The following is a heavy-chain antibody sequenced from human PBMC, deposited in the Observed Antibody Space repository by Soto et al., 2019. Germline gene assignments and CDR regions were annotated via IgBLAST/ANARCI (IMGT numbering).Heavy chain of an antibody. CDR1: GYTFTSYG. D-gene: IGHD2-15*01. J-gene: IGHJ5*02. V-gene: IGHV1-18*01. CDR3: ARDGYCSGGSCYNNWFDP. CDR2: ISAYNGNT. Sequence: ASVKVSCKASGYTFTSYGISWVRQAPGQGLEWMGWISAYNGNTNYAQKLQGRVTMTTDTSTSTAYMELRSLRSDDTAVYYCARDGYCSGGSCYNNWFDPWGQGTLVTVSS.